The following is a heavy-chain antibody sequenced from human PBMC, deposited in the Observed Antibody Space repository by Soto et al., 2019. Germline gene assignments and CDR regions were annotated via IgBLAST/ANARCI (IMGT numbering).Heavy chain of an antibody. J-gene: IGHJ4*02. Sequence: EGSLRLSCAASGFTFSSYAMSWVRQAPGKGLEWVSAISGSGGSTYYADSVKGRFTISRDNSKNTLYLQMNSLRAEDTAVYYCATPRRYFDWLLSRPPYCWGQGTLVPVSS. CDR1: GFTFSSYA. CDR2: ISGSGGST. D-gene: IGHD3-9*01. V-gene: IGHV3-23*01. CDR3: ATPRRYFDWLLSRPPYC.